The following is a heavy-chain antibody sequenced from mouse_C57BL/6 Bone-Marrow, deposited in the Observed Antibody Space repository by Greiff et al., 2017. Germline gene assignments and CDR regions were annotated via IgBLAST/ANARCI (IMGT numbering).Heavy chain of an antibody. CDR1: GFSLTSSG. Sequence: VMLVESGPGLVAPSQSLSITCTVSGFSLTSSGVDWVRQPPGKGLEWLGVIWGGGSTNYNSALMSRLSISKDNSKSQVFLKMNSLQTDYTAMYYCAKRSLWCFYAMDYWGQGTSVTVSS. CDR3: AKRSLWCFYAMDY. CDR2: IWGGGST. V-gene: IGHV2-9*01. D-gene: IGHD1-1*02. J-gene: IGHJ4*01.